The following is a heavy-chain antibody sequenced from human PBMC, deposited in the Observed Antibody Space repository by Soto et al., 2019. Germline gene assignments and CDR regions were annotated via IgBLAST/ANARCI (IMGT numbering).Heavy chain of an antibody. CDR3: AKHMRPDCVWDFDY. Sequence: VQLLESGGGLAQPGGSLRLSCAASGFTFSTYTMAWVRQAPGRGPEWVAGVSQDGTAHYADSVKGRFTISSDNSRDTVYLQMITLRGEDTAGYYCAKHMRPDCVWDFDYWGQGTLVTVSS. V-gene: IGHV3-23*01. CDR1: GFTFSTYT. CDR2: VSQDGTA. D-gene: IGHD2-21*02. J-gene: IGHJ4*02.